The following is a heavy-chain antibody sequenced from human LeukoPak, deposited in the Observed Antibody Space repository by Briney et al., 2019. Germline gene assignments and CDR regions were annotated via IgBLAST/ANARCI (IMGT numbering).Heavy chain of an antibody. CDR3: ARGFEASPNWFDP. CDR1: GFTFSSYW. J-gene: IGHJ5*02. Sequence: PGGSLRLSCAASGFTFSSYWMSWVRQAPGKGLEWVANIKQDGSEKYYVDSVKGRFTISRDNAKNSLYLQMNSLRAEDTAVYYCARGFEASPNWFDPWGQGTLVTVSS. V-gene: IGHV3-7*01. CDR2: IKQDGSEK.